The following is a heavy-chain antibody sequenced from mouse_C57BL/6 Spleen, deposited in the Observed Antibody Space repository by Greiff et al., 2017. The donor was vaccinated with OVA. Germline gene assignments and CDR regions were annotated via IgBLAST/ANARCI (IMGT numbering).Heavy chain of an antibody. V-gene: IGHV5-4*01. J-gene: IGHJ4*01. Sequence: DVQLVESGGGLVKPGGSLKLSCAASGFTFSSYAMSWVRQTPEKRLEWVATISDGGSYTYYPDNVKGRFTISRDNAKNNLYLQMSHLKSEDTAMYYCARDRGGHMDYWGQGTSVTVTS. CDR2: ISDGGSYT. CDR1: GFTFSSYA. D-gene: IGHD3-3*01. CDR3: ARDRGGHMDY.